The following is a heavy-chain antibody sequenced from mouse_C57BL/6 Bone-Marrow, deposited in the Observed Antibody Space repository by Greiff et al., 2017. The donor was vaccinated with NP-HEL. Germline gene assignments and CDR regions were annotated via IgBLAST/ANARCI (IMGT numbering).Heavy chain of an antibody. J-gene: IGHJ4*01. D-gene: IGHD1-1*01. CDR1: GYSITSGYY. CDR3: ARYYYGSYYYAMDY. Sequence: DVKLVESGPGLVKPSQSLSLTCSVTGYSITSGYYWNWIRQFPGNKLEWMGYISYDGSNNYNPSLKNRISITRDTSKNQFFLKLNSVTTEDTATYYCARYYYGSYYYAMDYWGQGTSVTVSS. CDR2: ISYDGSN. V-gene: IGHV3-6*01.